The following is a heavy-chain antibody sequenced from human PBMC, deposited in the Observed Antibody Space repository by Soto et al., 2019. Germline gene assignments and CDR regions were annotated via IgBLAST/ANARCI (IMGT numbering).Heavy chain of an antibody. V-gene: IGHV5-10-1*04. D-gene: IGHD6-6*01. CDR3: ARTRSFTLGFYYDGMDV. Sequence: PGGSQTDSYKGSGDSFMDYWISCVRQQPGKGLEWMGRIDPTDSDTYYSPSFQGQVTISADKSLRTAYLQWTSLKASDTALYYCARTRSFTLGFYYDGMDVWVQGTTVTVSS. J-gene: IGHJ6*02. CDR2: IDPTDSDT. CDR1: GDSFMDYW.